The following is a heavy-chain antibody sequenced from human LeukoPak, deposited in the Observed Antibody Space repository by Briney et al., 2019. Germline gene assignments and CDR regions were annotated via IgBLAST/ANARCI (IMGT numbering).Heavy chain of an antibody. D-gene: IGHD6-13*01. J-gene: IGHJ5*02. Sequence: SETLSLTCTVSGYSISNGYYWGWLRQPPGRGLEWIGTIYHSGSTYYNPSLKSRVTISVDTSKNQFSLKLSSVTAADTAVYFCARAYSSSWYFNWFDPWGQGTQVTVSS. V-gene: IGHV4-38-2*02. CDR1: GYSISNGYY. CDR3: ARAYSSSWYFNWFDP. CDR2: IYHSGST.